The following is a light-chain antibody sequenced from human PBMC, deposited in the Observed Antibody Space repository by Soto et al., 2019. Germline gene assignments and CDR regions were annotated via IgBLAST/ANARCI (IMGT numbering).Light chain of an antibody. V-gene: IGLV2-14*01. CDR1: SSDVGGYNY. Sequence: QSVLTQPASVSGSPGQSITISCTGTSSDVGGYNYVSWYQQHPGKAPKLMIYDVSNRPSGVSNRFSGSKSGNTASLTIFGLQAEDEADYYCSSYTSSSLPYVFGTGTKVTVL. CDR2: DVS. CDR3: SSYTSSSLPYV. J-gene: IGLJ1*01.